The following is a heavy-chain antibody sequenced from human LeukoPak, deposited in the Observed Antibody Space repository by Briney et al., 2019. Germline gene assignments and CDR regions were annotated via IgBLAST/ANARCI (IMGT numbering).Heavy chain of an antibody. D-gene: IGHD1-20*01. Sequence: ASVKVSCKAFGYTFTRYGVSWVRQAPGQGLEWMGWISAYNGNTNYAQKLQGRVTMTTDTSTSTAYMELRSLRSDDTAVYYCARGLNYNWNYYYYYMDVWGKGTTVTVSS. CDR2: ISAYNGNT. J-gene: IGHJ6*03. V-gene: IGHV1-18*01. CDR1: GYTFTRYG. CDR3: ARGLNYNWNYYYYYMDV.